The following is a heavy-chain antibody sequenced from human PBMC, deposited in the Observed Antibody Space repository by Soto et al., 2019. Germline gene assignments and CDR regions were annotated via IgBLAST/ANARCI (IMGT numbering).Heavy chain of an antibody. V-gene: IGHV3-30*03. CDR3: ATEPEGYCSSTRSYTYHGLDV. J-gene: IGHJ6*02. Sequence: QVHLVESGGGVVQPGRSLRLSCAASGFTFSSYVMHWVRQAPGKGLEWVAVISYDGSYKYYADSVKGRFTISRDNSTHTLYLQMSGLRVEHTAMYYCATEPEGYCSSTRSYTYHGLDVWGQGTTVTVSS. CDR1: GFTFSSYV. D-gene: IGHD2-2*01. CDR2: ISYDGSYK.